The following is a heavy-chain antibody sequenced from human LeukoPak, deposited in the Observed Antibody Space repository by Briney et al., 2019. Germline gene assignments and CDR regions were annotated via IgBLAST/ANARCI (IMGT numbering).Heavy chain of an antibody. Sequence: PGGSLRLSCTVSGFTVSSNSWSWVRQAPGKGLEWVSFIYSGGNTHYSDSVKGRFTLSRDNSKNTLYLQMNSLRAEDTAVYYCARGHTAVTRHFDFWGQGTLVTVSS. CDR3: ARGHTAVTRHFDF. CDR1: GFTVSSNS. J-gene: IGHJ4*02. CDR2: IYSGGNT. D-gene: IGHD4-17*01. V-gene: IGHV3-53*01.